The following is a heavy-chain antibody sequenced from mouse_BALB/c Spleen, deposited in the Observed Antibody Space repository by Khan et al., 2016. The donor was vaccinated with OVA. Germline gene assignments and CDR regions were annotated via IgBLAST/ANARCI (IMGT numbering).Heavy chain of an antibody. CDR3: VRLEDI. V-gene: IGHV2-9*02. Sequence: VELKESGPGLVAPSQSLSITCTVPGFSLTRYGVHWVRQPPGKGLEWLGVIWAGGSTNYHSALMSRLSISKDNSKSQVFLKMNSLQTDGTAMYYCVRLEDIWGQGTTLTVSS. CDR1: GFSLTRYG. CDR2: IWAGGST. J-gene: IGHJ2*01. D-gene: IGHD1-3*01.